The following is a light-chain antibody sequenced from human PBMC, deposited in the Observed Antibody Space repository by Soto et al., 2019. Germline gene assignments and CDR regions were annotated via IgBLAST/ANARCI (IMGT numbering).Light chain of an antibody. CDR1: QSVSSSY. V-gene: IGKV3-20*01. J-gene: IGKJ1*01. CDR2: GAS. CDR3: QQYGSSPPWT. Sequence: EIVLTQSPGTLSLSPGERATLSCRANQSVSSSYLAWYQQKPGQAPRLFIYGASSRATGIPDRFSGSGSGTDLPLTISRLEPEDFAVYYCQQYGSSPPWTFGQGTKVEIK.